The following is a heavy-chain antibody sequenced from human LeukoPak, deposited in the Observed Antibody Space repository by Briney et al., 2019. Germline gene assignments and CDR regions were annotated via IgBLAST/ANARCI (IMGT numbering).Heavy chain of an antibody. CDR1: GYTFTTYD. D-gene: IGHD5-18*01. V-gene: IGHV1-18*01. CDR3: ARVGGYGQPYYFDY. CDR2: ISAYNGNT. Sequence: ASVKVSCKASGYTFTTYDINWVRQAPGQGLEWMGWISAYNGNTNYAQKLQGRVTMTTDTSTSTAYMELRSLRSDDTAVYYCARVGGYGQPYYFDYWGQGTLVTVSS. J-gene: IGHJ4*02.